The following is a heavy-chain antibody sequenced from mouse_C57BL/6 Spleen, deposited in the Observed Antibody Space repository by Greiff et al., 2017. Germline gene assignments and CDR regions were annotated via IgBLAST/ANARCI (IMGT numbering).Heavy chain of an antibody. CDR1: GYTFTDYY. D-gene: IGHD4-1*01. Sequence: EVQLQQSGPELVKPGASVKISCKASGYTFTDYYMNWVKQSHGKSLEWIGDINPNNGGTSYNQKFKGKATLTVDKSSSTAYMELRSLTSEDSAVYYCARGLTGDGYFDYWGQGTTLTVSS. CDR3: ARGLTGDGYFDY. J-gene: IGHJ2*01. V-gene: IGHV1-26*01. CDR2: INPNNGGT.